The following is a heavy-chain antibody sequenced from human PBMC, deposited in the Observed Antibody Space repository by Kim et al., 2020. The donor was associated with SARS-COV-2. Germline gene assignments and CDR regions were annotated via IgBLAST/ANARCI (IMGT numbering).Heavy chain of an antibody. Sequence: SVKVSCKASGGTFSSYAISWVRQAPGQGLEWMGRIIPILGIANYAQKFQGRVTITADKSTSTAYMELSSLRSEDTAVYYCARSLADTTFDYWGQGTLVTVSS. CDR1: GGTFSSYA. CDR2: IIPILGIA. J-gene: IGHJ4*02. D-gene: IGHD6-19*01. V-gene: IGHV1-69*04. CDR3: ARSLADTTFDY.